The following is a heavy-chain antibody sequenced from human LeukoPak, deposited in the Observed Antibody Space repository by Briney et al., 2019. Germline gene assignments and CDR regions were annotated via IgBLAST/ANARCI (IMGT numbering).Heavy chain of an antibody. CDR1: GASLSTSPYY. CDR3: ARGRGVWAAAGTPYYYFDY. J-gene: IGHJ4*02. CDR2: IYYTGST. D-gene: IGHD6-13*01. V-gene: IGHV4-39*01. Sequence: PSETLSLTCSVSGASLSTSPYYWGWLRQPPGKGLEWIGNIYYTGSTYYNVSLNSRVTISIDTSKNLFSLRLNSVTAADTAVYYCARGRGVWAAAGTPYYYFDYWGQGTLVTVSS.